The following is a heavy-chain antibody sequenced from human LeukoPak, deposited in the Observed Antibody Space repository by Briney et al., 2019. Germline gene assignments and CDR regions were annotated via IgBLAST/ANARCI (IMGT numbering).Heavy chain of an antibody. V-gene: IGHV1-18*01. CDR1: GYTFSNYA. CDR2: ISASNGST. Sequence: ASVKVSCKASGYTFSNYAIAWVRQAPGQGLEWMGWISASNGSTNYPQKLQGRVTMTTDTSTTTAYMELRSLRSDDTAVYYCARFYYDFWSGENYYYHYMDVWGKGTTVTVSS. J-gene: IGHJ6*03. D-gene: IGHD3-3*01. CDR3: ARFYYDFWSGENYYYHYMDV.